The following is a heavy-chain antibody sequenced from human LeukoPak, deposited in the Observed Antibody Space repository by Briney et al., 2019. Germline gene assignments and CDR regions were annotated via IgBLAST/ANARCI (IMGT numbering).Heavy chain of an antibody. D-gene: IGHD3-10*01. J-gene: IGHJ4*02. CDR3: ARDLLTYGSGRGY. CDR2: IWYDGSNK. Sequence: SGGSLRLSCAASRFTFSSYGMHWVRQAPGKGLEWVAVIWYDGSNKYYADSVKGRFTISRDNSKNTLYLQMNSLRAEDTAVYYCARDLLTYGSGRGYWGQGTLVTVSS. V-gene: IGHV3-33*01. CDR1: RFTFSSYG.